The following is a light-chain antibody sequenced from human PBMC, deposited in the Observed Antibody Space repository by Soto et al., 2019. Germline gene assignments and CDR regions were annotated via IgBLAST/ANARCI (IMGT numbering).Light chain of an antibody. Sequence: EIVLTQSPGTLSLSPGERATLSCRASQSVQTNSLAWYQQKPGQAPRLLIFATFKRATGIPDRVSGSGSATDFSLTISRLEPEDYAMYYCQQSVSSPFTFGQGTELEIK. J-gene: IGKJ2*01. V-gene: IGKV3-20*01. CDR3: QQSVSSPFT. CDR1: QSVQTNS. CDR2: ATF.